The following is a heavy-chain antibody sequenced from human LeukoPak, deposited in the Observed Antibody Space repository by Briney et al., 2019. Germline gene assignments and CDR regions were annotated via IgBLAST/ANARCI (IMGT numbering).Heavy chain of an antibody. CDR3: ARDSPPRWTDAFDI. CDR2: IIPIFGTA. D-gene: IGHD2-15*01. J-gene: IGHJ3*02. V-gene: IGHV1-69*13. Sequence: ASVKVSCKASGGTFSSYAISWVRQAPGQGLEWTGGIIPIFGTANYAQKFQGRVTITADESTSTAYMELSSLRSEDTAVYYCARDSPPRWTDAFDIWGQGTMVTVSS. CDR1: GGTFSSYA.